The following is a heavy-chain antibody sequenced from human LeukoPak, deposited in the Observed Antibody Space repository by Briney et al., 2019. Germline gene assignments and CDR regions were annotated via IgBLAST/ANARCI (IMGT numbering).Heavy chain of an antibody. D-gene: IGHD6-19*01. CDR1: GYTFTSYD. J-gene: IGHJ6*03. CDR2: MNPNSGNT. Sequence: GASVKVSCKASGYTFTSYDINWVRQATGQGLEWMGWMNPNSGNTGYAQKFQGRVTMTRNTSISTAYMELSSLRSEDTAVYYCARGGKQWLIYYYYYMDVWGKGTTVTISS. V-gene: IGHV1-8*01. CDR3: ARGGKQWLIYYYYYMDV.